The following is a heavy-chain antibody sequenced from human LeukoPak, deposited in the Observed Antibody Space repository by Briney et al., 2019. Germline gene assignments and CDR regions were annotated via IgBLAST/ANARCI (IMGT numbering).Heavy chain of an antibody. CDR3: AKDYNYGYGYYFDY. CDR2: ISYDGSNK. Sequence: GGSLRLSCAASGFTFSTYGMQWVRQAPGKGLEWVAVISYDGSNKHYADSVKGRFTISRDNSKNTLYLQMNSLRAEDTAVYYCAKDYNYGYGYYFDYWGQGTLVTVSS. D-gene: IGHD3-10*01. CDR1: GFTFSTYG. V-gene: IGHV3-30*18. J-gene: IGHJ4*02.